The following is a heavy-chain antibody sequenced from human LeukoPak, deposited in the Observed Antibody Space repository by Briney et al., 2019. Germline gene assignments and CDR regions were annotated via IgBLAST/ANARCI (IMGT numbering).Heavy chain of an antibody. J-gene: IGHJ5*02. Sequence: GGSLRLSCAASGFTFSTHAMHWVRQAPGKGLERVAFIRHDGNNKYYADSVKGRFTISRDNSRDTLYLQMNSLRPEDTAVYYCTKGDDYGANTRLPKFNWFDPWGQGTLVTVSS. V-gene: IGHV3-30*02. CDR3: TKGDDYGANTRLPKFNWFDP. CDR2: IRHDGNNK. CDR1: GFTFSTHA. D-gene: IGHD4-23*01.